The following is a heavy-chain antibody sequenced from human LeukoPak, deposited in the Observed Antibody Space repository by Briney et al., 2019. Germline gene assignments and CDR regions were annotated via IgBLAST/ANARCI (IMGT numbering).Heavy chain of an antibody. CDR2: ISYDGSNK. D-gene: IGHD3-22*01. J-gene: IGHJ4*02. V-gene: IGHV3-30*18. CDR1: GFTFSRFG. Sequence: GGSLRLSCAASGFTFSRFGMHWARQAPGKGLEWVAFISYDGSNKYYEDSVKGRFTISRDNSKNTLYLQMNTLRAEDTAEYYCAKVAYDSSGYSDYWGQGTLVTVSS. CDR3: AKVAYDSSGYSDY.